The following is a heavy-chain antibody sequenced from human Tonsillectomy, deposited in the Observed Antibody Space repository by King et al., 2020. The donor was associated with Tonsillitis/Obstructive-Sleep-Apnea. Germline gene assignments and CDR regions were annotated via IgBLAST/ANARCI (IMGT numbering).Heavy chain of an antibody. CDR1: GGSISSSSYY. J-gene: IGHJ6*04. CDR2: IYYSGST. CDR3: AGGVDCSRTSCQRWV. D-gene: IGHD2-2*01. V-gene: IGHV4-39*01. Sequence: LQLQESGPGLVKPSETLSLTCTVSGGSISSSSYYWGWIRQPPGRGLEWIGSIYYSGSTYYNPSLKSRVTISVDTSKNQFSLKLSSVTAADTAVYYCAGGVDCSRTSCQRWVWGKGTTVTVSS.